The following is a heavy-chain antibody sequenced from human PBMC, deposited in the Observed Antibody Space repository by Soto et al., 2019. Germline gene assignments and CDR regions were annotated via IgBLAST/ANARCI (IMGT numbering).Heavy chain of an antibody. Sequence: ASVKVSCKASGYTFTGYYMHWVRQAPGQGLEWMGWINPNSGGTNYAQKFQGWVTMTRDTSISTAYMELSRLRSDDTAVYYCARDSGGYSSSSIDYWGQGTLVTVSS. CDR2: INPNSGGT. J-gene: IGHJ4*02. D-gene: IGHD6-6*01. CDR1: GYTFTGYY. V-gene: IGHV1-2*04. CDR3: ARDSGGYSSSSIDY.